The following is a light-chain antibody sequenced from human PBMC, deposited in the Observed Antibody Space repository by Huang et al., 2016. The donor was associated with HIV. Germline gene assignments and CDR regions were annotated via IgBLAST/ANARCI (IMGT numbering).Light chain of an antibody. CDR2: DTS. CDR1: QSVDNY. V-gene: IGKV3-11*01. J-gene: IGKJ4*01. CDR3: QQRSSGVT. Sequence: IVLTQSPATLSWYPGESVTLSCRASQSVDNYIAWYQQHPGQSPKLLIYDTSNRATGTPVRFSGSGSGTDFTLTISSLESEDFAVYYCQQRSSGVTFGGGTKVQVK.